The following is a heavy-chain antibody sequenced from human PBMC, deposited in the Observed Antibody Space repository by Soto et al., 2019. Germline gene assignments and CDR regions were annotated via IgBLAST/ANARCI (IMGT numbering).Heavy chain of an antibody. CDR1: GFRFSTYW. Sequence: GESLKISCKGIGFRFSTYWIAWVRQMPGKGLEWMGTIFPDDSETRYSPSFQGHVTISADKSISTAYLQWSSLKASDTAMYYCARRGRDGYNTNWGQGTLVTVSS. J-gene: IGHJ4*02. CDR2: IFPDDSET. CDR3: ARRGRDGYNTN. V-gene: IGHV5-51*01. D-gene: IGHD2-21*01.